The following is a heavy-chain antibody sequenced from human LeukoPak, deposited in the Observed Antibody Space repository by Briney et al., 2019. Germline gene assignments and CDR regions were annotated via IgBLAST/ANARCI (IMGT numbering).Heavy chain of an antibody. CDR3: GRDGVNTAMFKNSFDS. D-gene: IGHD5-18*01. Sequence: ASVKVSCKASGYTFTSYYMHWVRQAPGQGLEWMGIINPSGGSTSYAQKFQGRVTMTRDTSTSTVYMELSSLRSEDTAVYYCGRDGVNTAMFKNSFDSGGQGPLVTVSS. J-gene: IGHJ4*02. CDR2: INPSGGST. V-gene: IGHV1-46*01. CDR1: GYTFTSYY.